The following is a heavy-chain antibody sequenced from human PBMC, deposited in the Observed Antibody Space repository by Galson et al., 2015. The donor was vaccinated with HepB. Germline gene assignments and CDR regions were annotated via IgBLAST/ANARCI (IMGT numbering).Heavy chain of an antibody. CDR1: GFTFSSYG. J-gene: IGHJ4*02. CDR2: IWYDGSNK. D-gene: IGHD3-10*01. Sequence: SLRLSCAASGFTFSSYGMHWVRQAPGTGLEWVAVIWYDGSNKYYADSVKGRFTISRDNSKNTLYLQMNSLRAEATAVYYCAKDPYPMVRGEGLLDYWGQGTLVTVSS. CDR3: AKDPYPMVRGEGLLDY. V-gene: IGHV3-33*06.